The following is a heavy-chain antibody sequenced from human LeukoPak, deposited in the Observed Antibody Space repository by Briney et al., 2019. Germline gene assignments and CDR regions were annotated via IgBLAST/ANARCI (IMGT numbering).Heavy chain of an antibody. CDR2: ISSSGSTI. CDR1: GFTFSDYY. J-gene: IGHJ6*02. V-gene: IGHV3-11*04. Sequence: GGSLRLSCAASGFTFSDYYMSWIRRAPGKGLEWVSYISSSGSTIYYADSVKGRFTISRDNSKNTLYLQMNSLRAEDTAVYYCANAGRDSSSTISCGMDVWGQGTTVTVSS. CDR3: ANAGRDSSSTISCGMDV. D-gene: IGHD6-13*01.